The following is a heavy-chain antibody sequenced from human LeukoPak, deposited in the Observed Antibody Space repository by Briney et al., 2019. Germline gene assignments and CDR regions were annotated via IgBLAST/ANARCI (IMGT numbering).Heavy chain of an antibody. D-gene: IGHD6-13*01. CDR3: ARVELGQLVLPNWFDP. V-gene: IGHV4-34*01. CDR2: INHSGST. J-gene: IGHJ5*02. CDR1: GESFSGYY. Sequence: SETLSLTCAVYGESFSGYYWSWIRQPPGKGLEWIGEINHSGSTNYNPSLKSRVTISVDTSRNQFSLKLSSVTAADTAVYYCARVELGQLVLPNWFDPWGQGTLVTVSS.